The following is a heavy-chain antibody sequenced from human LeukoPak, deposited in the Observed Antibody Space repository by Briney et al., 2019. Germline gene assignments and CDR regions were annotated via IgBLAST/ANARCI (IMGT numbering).Heavy chain of an antibody. CDR2: ISWDGGST. CDR3: AKDMLSPKTVGGTGGFDY. D-gene: IGHD6-19*01. V-gene: IGHV3-43*01. J-gene: IGHJ4*02. Sequence: GGSLRLSCAASGFTFDDYTMHWVRQAPGKGLEWVSLISWDGGSTYYADSVKGRFTISRDNSKNSLYLQMNSLRTEDTALYYCAKDMLSPKTVGGTGGFDYWGQGTLVTVSS. CDR1: GFTFDDYT.